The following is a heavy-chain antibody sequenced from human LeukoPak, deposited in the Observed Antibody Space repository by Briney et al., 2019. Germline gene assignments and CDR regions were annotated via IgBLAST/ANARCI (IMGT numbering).Heavy chain of an antibody. Sequence: SETLSLTCAVYGGSFSGYYWSWIRQPPAKGLEWMGEINHSGSTNYNPSLKSRVTISVDTSKNQFSLKLSSVTAADTAVYYCASSDSSSWYVRVVYYVYWGQGTLVTVSS. CDR3: ASSDSSSWYVRVVYYVY. D-gene: IGHD6-13*01. V-gene: IGHV4-34*01. J-gene: IGHJ4*02. CDR1: GGSFSGYY. CDR2: INHSGST.